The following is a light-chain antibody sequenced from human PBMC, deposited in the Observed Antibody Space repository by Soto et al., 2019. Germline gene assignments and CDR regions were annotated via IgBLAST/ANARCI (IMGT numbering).Light chain of an antibody. J-gene: IGLJ2*01. Sequence: NFMLTQPHSVSESTGKTVTISCTRSSGSIASNYVQWYQQRPGSVPTTVIYEDNQRPSGVPDRFSGSIDSSSNSASLTISGLKTEDEADYYCQSYDSRNHVVFGGGTKLTVL. CDR3: QSYDSRNHVV. CDR1: SGSIASNY. CDR2: EDN. V-gene: IGLV6-57*04.